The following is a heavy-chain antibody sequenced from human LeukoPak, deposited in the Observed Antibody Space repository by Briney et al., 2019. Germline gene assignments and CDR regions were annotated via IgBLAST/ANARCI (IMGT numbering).Heavy chain of an antibody. CDR3: AKWADFWSRYLEYYYMDV. D-gene: IGHD3-3*01. CDR2: IRYDGSNK. J-gene: IGHJ6*03. Sequence: GGSLRLSCAASGFTFSSYGMHWVRQAPGKGLEWVAFIRYDGSNKYYADSVKGRFTISRDNSKNTLYLQMNSLRAEDTAVYYCAKWADFWSRYLEYYYMDVWGKGTTVTVS. CDR1: GFTFSSYG. V-gene: IGHV3-30*02.